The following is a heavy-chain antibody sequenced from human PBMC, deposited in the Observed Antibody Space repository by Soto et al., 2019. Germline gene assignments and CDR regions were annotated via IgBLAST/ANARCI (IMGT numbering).Heavy chain of an antibody. CDR1: GFSLTTSGVG. Sequence: QITLKESGPTLVKPTQTLTLTCTFSGFSLTTSGVGVGWIRQPPGKALEWLALIYWDDDKRYSPSLKSRHTTTKNTSKNQLVLTITNMDPVDTATYYWAHRPRRCSAETCYGAFDIWGQGTMVIVSS. CDR3: AHRPRRCSAETCYGAFDI. V-gene: IGHV2-5*02. CDR2: IYWDDDK. J-gene: IGHJ3*02. D-gene: IGHD2-15*01.